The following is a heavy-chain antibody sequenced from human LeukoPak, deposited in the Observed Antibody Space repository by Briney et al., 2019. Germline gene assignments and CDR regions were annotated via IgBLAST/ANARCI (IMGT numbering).Heavy chain of an antibody. CDR2: ISSSSSYI. CDR3: ARDQGDASMVRGVIIPYNWFDP. D-gene: IGHD3-10*01. CDR1: GLTFSSYS. Sequence: PGGSLRLSCAASGLTFSSYSMNWVRQAPGKGLEWVSSISSSSSYIYYADSVKGRFTISRDNAKNSLYLQMNSLRAEDTAVYYCARDQGDASMVRGVIIPYNWFDPWGQGTLVTVSP. V-gene: IGHV3-21*01. J-gene: IGHJ5*02.